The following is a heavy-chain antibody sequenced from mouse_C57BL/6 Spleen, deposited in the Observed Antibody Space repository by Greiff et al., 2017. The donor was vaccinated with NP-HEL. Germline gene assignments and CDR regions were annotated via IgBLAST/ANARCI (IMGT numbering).Heavy chain of an antibody. CDR1: GYSITSGYY. V-gene: IGHV3-6*01. CDR2: ISYDGSN. J-gene: IGHJ4*01. CDR3: ARTYDYFYAMDY. D-gene: IGHD2-4*01. Sequence: EVKLMESGPGLVKPSQSLSLTCSVTGYSITSGYYWNWIRQFPGNKLEWMGYISYDGSNNYNPSLKNRISITRDTSKNQFFLKLNSVTTEDTATYYCARTYDYFYAMDYWGQGTSVTVSS.